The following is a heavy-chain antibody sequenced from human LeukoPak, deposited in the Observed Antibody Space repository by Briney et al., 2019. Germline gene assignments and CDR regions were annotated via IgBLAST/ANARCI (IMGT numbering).Heavy chain of an antibody. J-gene: IGHJ5*02. CDR1: GFTSSSYA. V-gene: IGHV3-64D*06. Sequence: GGSLRLSCSASGFTSSSYAMHWVRQGPGKGLEYVSAISSNGGSTYYADSVKGRFTISRDNSKNTLYLQMSSLRAEDTAVYYCVKDAGYCSGGSCWVTWGQGTLVTVSS. D-gene: IGHD2-15*01. CDR2: ISSNGGST. CDR3: VKDAGYCSGGSCWVT.